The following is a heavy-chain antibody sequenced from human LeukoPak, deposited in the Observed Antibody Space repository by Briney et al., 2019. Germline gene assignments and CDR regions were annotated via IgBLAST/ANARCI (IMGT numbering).Heavy chain of an antibody. CDR2: IRSKTYGGTT. J-gene: IGHJ6*02. CDR3: TRGPIQQWPYYGMDV. CDR1: GFTFGDHA. D-gene: IGHD5-18*01. V-gene: IGHV3-49*04. Sequence: GGSLRLSCTASGFTFGDHAMSWVRQAPGKGLEWVGFIRSKTYGGTTEYAASVKGRFTISRDDAKSIAYLQMNSLKTEDTAVYYCTRGPIQQWPYYGMDVWGQGTTVTVSS.